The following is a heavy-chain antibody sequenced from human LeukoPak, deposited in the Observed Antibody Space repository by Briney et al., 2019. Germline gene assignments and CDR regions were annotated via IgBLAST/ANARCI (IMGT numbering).Heavy chain of an antibody. CDR1: GFTFSSYG. J-gene: IGHJ6*02. CDR3: AKPARAWFGELLSNGMDV. V-gene: IGHV3-30*18. CDR2: ISYDGSNK. D-gene: IGHD3-10*01. Sequence: GRSLRLSCAASGFTFSSYGMHWVRQAPGKGLEWVAVISYDGSNKYYADSVKGRFTISRDNSKNTLYLQMNSLRAEDTAVYYCAKPARAWFGELLSNGMDVWGQGTTVTVSS.